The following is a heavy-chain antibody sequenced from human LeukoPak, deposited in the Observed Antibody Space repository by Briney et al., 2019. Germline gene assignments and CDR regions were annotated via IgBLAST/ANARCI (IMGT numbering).Heavy chain of an antibody. CDR1: GGSFSGYY. Sequence: NSSETLSLTCAVYGGSFSGYYWSWIRQPPGKGLEWIGEINHSGSTNYNPSLKSRVTISVDTSKNQFSLKLSSVTAADTAVYCCASPYPYTNWFDPWGQGTLVTVSS. CDR3: ASPYPYTNWFDP. V-gene: IGHV4-34*01. CDR2: INHSGST. D-gene: IGHD2-15*01. J-gene: IGHJ5*02.